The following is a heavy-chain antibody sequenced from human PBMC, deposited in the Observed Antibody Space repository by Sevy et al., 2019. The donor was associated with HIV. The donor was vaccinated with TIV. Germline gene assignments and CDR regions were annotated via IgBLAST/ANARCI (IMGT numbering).Heavy chain of an antibody. Sequence: ASVKVSCKASGYTFTNYGISWVRQAPGQGLEWMGWISTHNGDPNYAQKLQGRVTMTTDTSTSTAYMELRSLRSDDTAVYYCARRIYYDSSAYYWWFDPWGQGTLVTVSS. CDR2: ISTHNGDP. V-gene: IGHV1-18*01. J-gene: IGHJ5*02. CDR3: ARRIYYDSSAYYWWFDP. CDR1: GYTFTNYG. D-gene: IGHD3-22*01.